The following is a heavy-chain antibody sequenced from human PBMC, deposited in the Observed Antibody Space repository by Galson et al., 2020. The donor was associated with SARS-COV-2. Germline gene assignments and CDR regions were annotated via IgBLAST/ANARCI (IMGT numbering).Heavy chain of an antibody. CDR2: IYYSGST. CDR3: AGYDYGDYFAFDI. CDR1: GGSISSYY. J-gene: IGHJ3*02. Sequence: ASETLSLTCTVSGGSISSYYWSWIRQPPGKGLEWIGYIYYSGSTNYNPSLKSRVTISVDTSKNQFSLKLSSVTAADTAVYYCAGYDYGDYFAFDIWGQGTIVTVSS. D-gene: IGHD4-17*01. V-gene: IGHV4-59*01.